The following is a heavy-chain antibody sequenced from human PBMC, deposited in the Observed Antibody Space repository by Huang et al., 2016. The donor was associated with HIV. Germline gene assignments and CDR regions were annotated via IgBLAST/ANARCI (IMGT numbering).Heavy chain of an antibody. CDR3: ARSPLLGESSSALEF. Sequence: QVQLVQSGAEVKKPGASVKVSCKASGYIFIGYYIQWVRQAPGQGIDWMGRIHTNSGVTKYAEKFQGRVTMTKDTSIETAYMELRSLRSADTAVYYCARSPLLGESSSALEFWGQGTLAIVSS. CDR2: IHTNSGVT. J-gene: IGHJ4*02. D-gene: IGHD3-16*01. CDR1: GYIFIGYY. V-gene: IGHV1-2*06.